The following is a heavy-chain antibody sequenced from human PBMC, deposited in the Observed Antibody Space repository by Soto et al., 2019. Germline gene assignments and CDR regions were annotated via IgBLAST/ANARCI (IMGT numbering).Heavy chain of an antibody. V-gene: IGHV4-59*08. J-gene: IGHJ4*02. D-gene: IGHD1-26*01. CDR1: GGSISSYY. CDR2: IYYSGST. CDR3: ARGGGSPDY. Sequence: QVQLQESGPGLVKPSETLSLTCTVSGGSISSYYWSWIRQPPGKGLEWIGYIYYSGSTNYNPSLKXRXTXXVDTPKNQFSLKLTSVTAADTAVYYGARGGGSPDYWGQGTLVTVSS.